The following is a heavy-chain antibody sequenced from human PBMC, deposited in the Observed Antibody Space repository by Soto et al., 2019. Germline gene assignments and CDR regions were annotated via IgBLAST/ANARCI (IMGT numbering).Heavy chain of an antibody. V-gene: IGHV1-18*01. D-gene: IGHD6-19*01. Sequence: QVQLVQSGGEVKKPGASVKVSCKASGYTFISYGISWVRQAPGQGLEWMGWISPYNSNTNYAQKFQGRVTMTTDTCTGTAYMELRSLRSDDTAVYYCARDRYSSGWHFDYWGQGTLVTVSS. CDR2: ISPYNSNT. CDR3: ARDRYSSGWHFDY. J-gene: IGHJ4*02. CDR1: GYTFISYG.